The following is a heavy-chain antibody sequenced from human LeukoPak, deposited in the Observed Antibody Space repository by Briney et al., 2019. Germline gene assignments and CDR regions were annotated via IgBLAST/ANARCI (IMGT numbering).Heavy chain of an antibody. Sequence: SETLSLTCTVSGGSISSSNYYWGWIRQPPGKGLEWIGSIYYSGSTFYNPSLKSRVTISVDTSKNQFSLKLSSVTAADTAVYYCARDYLMGGTTGKAFDIWGQGTMVTISS. CDR2: IYYSGST. V-gene: IGHV4-39*02. CDR3: ARDYLMGGTTGKAFDI. CDR1: GGSISSSNYY. J-gene: IGHJ3*02. D-gene: IGHD1-26*01.